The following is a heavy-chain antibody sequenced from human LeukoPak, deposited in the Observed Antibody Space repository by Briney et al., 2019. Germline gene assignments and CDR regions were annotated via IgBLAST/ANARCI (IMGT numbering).Heavy chain of an antibody. Sequence: SETLSLTCTVSGGSISDYYWSWIRQPPGKGLEWIGEINHSGSTNYNPSLKSRVTISVDTSKNQFSLKLSSVTAADTAVYYCAMGLEGIQLWLQVYWGQGTLVTVSS. CDR2: INHSGST. V-gene: IGHV4-34*01. CDR1: GGSISDYY. J-gene: IGHJ4*02. D-gene: IGHD5-18*01. CDR3: AMGLEGIQLWLQVY.